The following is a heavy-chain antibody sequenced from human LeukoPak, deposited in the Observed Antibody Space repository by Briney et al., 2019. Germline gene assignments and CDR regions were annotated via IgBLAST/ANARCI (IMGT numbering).Heavy chain of an antibody. Sequence: GESLKISCQGFGYTFTTSWIGWVRQLPGKGLEWMAIIYAGNSDTKYSPSFRGQVSISTDRSISTAYLQWSSLQASDTAIYFCAILNHPDGRVYWGQGTLVTVSS. CDR1: GYTFTTSW. CDR3: AILNHPDGRVY. CDR2: IYAGNSDT. V-gene: IGHV5-51*01. D-gene: IGHD5-24*01. J-gene: IGHJ4*02.